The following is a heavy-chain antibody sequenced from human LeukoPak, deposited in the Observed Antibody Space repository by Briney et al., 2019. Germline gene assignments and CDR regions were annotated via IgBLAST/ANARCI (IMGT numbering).Heavy chain of an antibody. CDR1: GFTFSSYS. J-gene: IGHJ5*02. V-gene: IGHV3-21*01. D-gene: IGHD3-22*01. CDR2: ISSSSSYI. CDR3: AREDYYDSSGYYT. Sequence: PGGSLRLSCAASGFTFSSYSMNWVRRAPGKGLEWVSSISSSSSYIYYADSVKGRFTISRDNAKNSLYLQMNSLRAEDTAVYYCAREDYYDSSGYYTWGQGTLVTVSS.